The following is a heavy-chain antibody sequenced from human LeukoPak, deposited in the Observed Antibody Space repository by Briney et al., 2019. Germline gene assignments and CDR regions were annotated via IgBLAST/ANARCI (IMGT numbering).Heavy chain of an antibody. CDR2: ISYDGSNK. CDR3: AKPDTETDIVVVVAAPPPFDY. Sequence: PGGSLRLSCAGSGFTFSTYAMHWVRQAPGKGLEWVAVISYDGSNKYYADSVKGRFTISRDNSKNTLYLQMNSLRAEDTAVYYCAKPDTETDIVVVVAAPPPFDYWGQGTLVTVSS. D-gene: IGHD2-15*01. CDR1: GFTFSTYA. J-gene: IGHJ4*02. V-gene: IGHV3-30*18.